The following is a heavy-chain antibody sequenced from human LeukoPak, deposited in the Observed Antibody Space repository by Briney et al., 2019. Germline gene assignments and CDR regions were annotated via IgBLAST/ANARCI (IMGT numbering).Heavy chain of an antibody. V-gene: IGHV3-7*01. Sequence: PGGSLRLSCAASGFTFSSYWMSWVRQAPGKGLEWVANIKQDGSEKYYVDSVKGRFTISRDNAKNSLYLQMNSLRAEDTAVYYCARDLMVYAKDWFDPWGQGTLVTVSS. CDR2: IKQDGSEK. D-gene: IGHD2-8*01. CDR3: ARDLMVYAKDWFDP. J-gene: IGHJ5*02. CDR1: GFTFSSYW.